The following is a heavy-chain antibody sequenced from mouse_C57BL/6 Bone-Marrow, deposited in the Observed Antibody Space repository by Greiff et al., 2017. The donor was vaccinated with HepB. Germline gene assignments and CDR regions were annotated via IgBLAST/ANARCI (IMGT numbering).Heavy chain of an antibody. V-gene: IGHV5-6*02. CDR1: GFTFSSYG. CDR2: ISSGGSYT. D-gene: IGHD4-1*01. Sequence: EVKLMESGGDLVKPGGSLKLSCAASGFTFSSYGMSWVRQTPDKRLEWVATISSGGSYTYYPDSVKRRFTISRDNAKNTLYLQMSSLKSEDTAMYYCARRNWVDYWGQGTTLTVSS. CDR3: ARRNWVDY. J-gene: IGHJ2*01.